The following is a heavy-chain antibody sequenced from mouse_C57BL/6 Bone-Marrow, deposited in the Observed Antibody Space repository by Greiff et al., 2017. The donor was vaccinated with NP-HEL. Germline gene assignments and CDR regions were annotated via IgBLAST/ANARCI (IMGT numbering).Heavy chain of an antibody. CDR1: GYSITSGYY. CDR3: ARAGLPFMDY. J-gene: IGHJ4*01. V-gene: IGHV3-6*01. CDR2: ISYDGSN. Sequence: VQLKESGPGLVKPSQSLSLTCSVTGYSITSGYYWNWIRQFPGNKLEWMGYISYDGSNNYNPSLKNRISITRDTSKNQFFLKLNSVTTEDTATYYCARAGLPFMDYWGQGTSVTVSS.